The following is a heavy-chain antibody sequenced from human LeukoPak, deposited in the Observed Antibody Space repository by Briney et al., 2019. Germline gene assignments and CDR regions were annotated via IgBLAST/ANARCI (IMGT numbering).Heavy chain of an antibody. Sequence: GGSRRLSCAASGFTFSDYYMSWIRQAPGKGLEWVSYISSSGSTIYYADSVKGRFTISRDNAKNSLYLQMNSLRAEDTAVYYCASSPVLYYYGSGYPEYYFDYWGQGTLVTVSS. CDR1: GFTFSDYY. D-gene: IGHD3-10*01. V-gene: IGHV3-11*04. CDR3: ASSPVLYYYGSGYPEYYFDY. CDR2: ISSSGSTI. J-gene: IGHJ4*02.